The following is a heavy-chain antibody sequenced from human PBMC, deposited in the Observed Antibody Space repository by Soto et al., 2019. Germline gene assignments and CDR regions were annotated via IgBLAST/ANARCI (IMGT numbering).Heavy chain of an antibody. V-gene: IGHV2-5*02. J-gene: IGHJ5*02. D-gene: IGHD2-15*01. CDR2: IYWDDDK. Sequence: SGPTLVNPTQILTRTCSFSGFSLSTSGVGVGWIRQPPGKALEWLALIYWDDDKRYSPSLKSRLTITKDTSKNQVVLTMTNMDPVDTATYYCAHRRAYCSGGSCYSIWFDPWGQGTLVTVSS. CDR3: AHRRAYCSGGSCYSIWFDP. CDR1: GFSLSTSGVG.